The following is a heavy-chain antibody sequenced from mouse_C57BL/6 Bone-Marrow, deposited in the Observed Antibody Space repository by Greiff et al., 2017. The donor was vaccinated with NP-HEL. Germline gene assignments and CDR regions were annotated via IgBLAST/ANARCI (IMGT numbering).Heavy chain of an antibody. CDR3: ASQIPPHYYGSSYYAMDY. D-gene: IGHD1-1*01. J-gene: IGHJ4*01. V-gene: IGHV5-6*01. Sequence: EVMLVESGGDLVKPGGSLKLSCAASGFTFSSYGMSWVRQTPDKRLEWVATISSGGSYTYYPDSVKGRFTISRDNAKNTLYLQMSSLKSEDTAMYYCASQIPPHYYGSSYYAMDYWGQGTSVTVSS. CDR2: ISSGGSYT. CDR1: GFTFSSYG.